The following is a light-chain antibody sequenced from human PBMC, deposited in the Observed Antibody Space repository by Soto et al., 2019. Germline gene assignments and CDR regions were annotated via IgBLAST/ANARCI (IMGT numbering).Light chain of an antibody. V-gene: IGKV3-20*01. J-gene: IGKJ1*01. CDR2: GIS. Sequence: EIVLTRSPGILSLSPGEGATLSCRASQTVDRNYFAWYQQKPGQAPRLLIYGISSRATGIPDRFRGSGSGTDFTLTISRLEPEDFAVYYCQQYGSSPRTFGQGTKVDIK. CDR1: QTVDRNY. CDR3: QQYGSSPRT.